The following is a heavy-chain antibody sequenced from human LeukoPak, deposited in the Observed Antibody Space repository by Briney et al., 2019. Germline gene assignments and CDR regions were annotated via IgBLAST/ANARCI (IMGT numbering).Heavy chain of an antibody. CDR2: ISSSSSYM. Sequence: PGGSLRLSCAASGFTFSSYSMNWVRQAPGKGLEWVSSISSSSSYMYYADSVKGRFTISRDNAKNSLYLQMNSLRAEDTAVYYCARDRSSSWMEWWFDPWGQGTLVTVSS. CDR1: GFTFSSYS. J-gene: IGHJ5*02. CDR3: ARDRSSSWMEWWFDP. V-gene: IGHV3-21*01. D-gene: IGHD6-13*01.